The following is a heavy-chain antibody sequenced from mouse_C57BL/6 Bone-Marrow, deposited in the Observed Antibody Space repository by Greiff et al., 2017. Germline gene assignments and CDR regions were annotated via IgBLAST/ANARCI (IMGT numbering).Heavy chain of an antibody. V-gene: IGHV1-62-2*01. CDR3: ARHEDYYDYGGAWFSF. CDR1: GYTFTEYT. J-gene: IGHJ3*01. CDR2: FYPGSGSI. Sequence: QVQLKESGAELVKPGASVKLSCKASGYTFTEYTIHWVKQRPGQGLEWIGWFYPGSGSIKYNEKFKDKATLTADKSSSTVYMELSRLTSEDSAVYFCARHEDYYDYGGAWFSFWGRGTLITVS. D-gene: IGHD2-4*01.